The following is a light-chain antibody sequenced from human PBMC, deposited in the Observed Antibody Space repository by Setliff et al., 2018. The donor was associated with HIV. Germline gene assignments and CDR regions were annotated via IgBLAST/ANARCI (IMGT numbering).Light chain of an antibody. CDR3: CSYAGSSTFSYV. V-gene: IGLV2-23*02. CDR1: SSDVGGYNY. Sequence: QSALTQPASVSGSPGQSITISCTGTSSDVGGYNYVSWYQQHPGKAPKLMIYDVSKWPSGVSNRFSGSKSGNTASLTISGLQTEDEADYYCCSYAGSSTFSYVFGTGTKVTVL. J-gene: IGLJ1*01. CDR2: DVS.